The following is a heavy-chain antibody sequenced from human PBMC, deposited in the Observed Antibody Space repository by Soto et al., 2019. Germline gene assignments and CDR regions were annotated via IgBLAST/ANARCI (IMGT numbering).Heavy chain of an antibody. CDR2: ITPTLGTT. D-gene: IGHD1-1*01. V-gene: IGHV1-69*13. J-gene: IGHJ4*02. Sequence: SVKDTCKASRAIFSGSAFSWVRQAPGRGLAWMGGITPTLGTTNYAQHLQGRVTITADEYTATSFMELTRLTSADTAIYYCERGFKTGGTIEGFDDWGQGTLVTVSS. CDR3: ERGFKTGGTIEGFDD. CDR1: RAIFSGSA.